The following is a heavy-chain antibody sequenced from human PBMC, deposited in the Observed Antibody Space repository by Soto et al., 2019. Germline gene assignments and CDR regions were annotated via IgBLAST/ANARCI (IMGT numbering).Heavy chain of an antibody. CDR1: GYTFTTFW. Sequence: GESLKISCTGFGYTFTTFWISWVRQMPGKGLEWMGRIDPGDTYATYSPAFQGHVTISADKATSTAYLQWSSLKASDTAMYFCARIYCATTTCDSWFDPWGQGTLVTVSS. CDR3: ARIYCATTTCDSWFDP. V-gene: IGHV5-10-1*01. D-gene: IGHD1-26*01. J-gene: IGHJ5*02. CDR2: IDPGDTYA.